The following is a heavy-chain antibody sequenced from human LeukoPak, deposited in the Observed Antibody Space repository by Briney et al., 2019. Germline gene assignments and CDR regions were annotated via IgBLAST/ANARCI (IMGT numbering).Heavy chain of an antibody. CDR1: GFTFSSDA. CDR2: ISGSGGST. J-gene: IGHJ1*01. V-gene: IGHV3-23*01. Sequence: GGSLRLSCAASGFTFSSDAMSWVRQAPGKGLEWVSAISGSGGSTYYADSVEGRFTISRDNSKNTLYLQMNSLRAEDTAVYYCAKDLTVVTLRTPFQYWGQGTLVTVSS. CDR3: AKDLTVVTLRTPFQY. D-gene: IGHD4-23*01.